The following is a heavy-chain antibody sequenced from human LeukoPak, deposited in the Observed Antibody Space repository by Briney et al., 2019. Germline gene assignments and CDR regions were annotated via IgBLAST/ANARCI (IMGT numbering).Heavy chain of an antibody. V-gene: IGHV5-51*01. CDR2: IYPGDSEA. CDR1: GYRFTSHW. CDR3: AGQSSWPYFDY. J-gene: IGHJ4*02. Sequence: GESLKSSCKASGYRFTSHWIGWVRQMPGKGLEWMGIIYPGDSEARYSPSFQGQVTISADKSISTAYLQWSSLKASATAMYYCAGQSSWPYFDYWGQGTLVTVSS.